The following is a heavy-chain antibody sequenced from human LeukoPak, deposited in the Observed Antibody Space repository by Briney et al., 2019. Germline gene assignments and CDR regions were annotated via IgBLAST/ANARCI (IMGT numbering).Heavy chain of an antibody. CDR2: IYYSGST. CDR1: GGSISSYY. J-gene: IGHJ5*02. CDR3: ARVRNGYSYGQNWFDP. Sequence: SETLSLTCTVSGGSISSYYWSWIRQPPGKGLEWIGYIYYSGSTNYNPSLKSRVTISVDTSKNQFSLKLSSVTAADTAVYYCARVRNGYSYGQNWFDPWGQGTLATVSS. D-gene: IGHD5-18*01. V-gene: IGHV4-59*01.